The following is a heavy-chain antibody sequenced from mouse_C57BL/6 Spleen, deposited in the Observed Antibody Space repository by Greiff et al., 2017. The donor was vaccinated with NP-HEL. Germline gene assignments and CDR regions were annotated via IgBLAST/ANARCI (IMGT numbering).Heavy chain of an antibody. Sequence: EVQVVESGGDLVKPGGSLKLSCAASGFTFSSYGMSWVRQTPDKRLEWVATISSGGSYTYYPDIVKGRFTISRDNAKNTLYLQLSSLKSEDTAMYYCARRIQGYFDVWGTGTTVTVSS. CDR3: ARRIQGYFDV. J-gene: IGHJ1*03. CDR2: ISSGGSYT. V-gene: IGHV5-6*01. CDR1: GFTFSSYG.